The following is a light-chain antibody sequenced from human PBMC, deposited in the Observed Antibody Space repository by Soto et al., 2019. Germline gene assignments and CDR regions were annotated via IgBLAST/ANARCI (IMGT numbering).Light chain of an antibody. CDR1: SSAVGGYNY. Sequence: QSALTQPASVSGSPGQSITISCTGASSAVGGYNYVSWYQQHPGKAPKLIIYDVSNRPSGVSDRFSGSKSGNTASLTISGLQTEDEADYFCSSCATSSTLHVFGTGTKVTVL. CDR3: SSCATSSTLHV. CDR2: DVS. V-gene: IGLV2-14*03. J-gene: IGLJ1*01.